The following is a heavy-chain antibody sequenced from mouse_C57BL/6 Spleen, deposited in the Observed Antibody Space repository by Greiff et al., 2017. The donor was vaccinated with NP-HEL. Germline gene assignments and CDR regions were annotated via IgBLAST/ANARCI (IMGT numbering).Heavy chain of an antibody. V-gene: IGHV1-15*01. Sequence: VQLVESGAELVRPGASVTLSCKASGYTFTDYEMHWVKQTPVHGLEWIGAIDPETGGTAYNQKFKGKAILTADKSSSTAYMELRSLTSEDSAVYYCTRGGFYSNYYAMDYWGQGTSVTVSS. CDR1: GYTFTDYE. D-gene: IGHD2-5*01. J-gene: IGHJ4*01. CDR2: IDPETGGT. CDR3: TRGGFYSNYYAMDY.